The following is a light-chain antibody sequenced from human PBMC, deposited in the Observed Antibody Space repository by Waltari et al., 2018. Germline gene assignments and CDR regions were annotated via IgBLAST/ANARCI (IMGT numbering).Light chain of an antibody. CDR1: ALPKQN. CDR3: QSADRSGTWV. J-gene: IGLJ3*02. CDR2: KDS. V-gene: IGLV3-25*03. Sequence: SYELTQPPSVSVSPGQTARITCSGDALPKQNAYWYQQKPGQAPVLVIYKDSERPSGIPERFSGSSSGTTVTLTISGVQAEDEADYYCQSADRSGTWVFGGGTKLTVL.